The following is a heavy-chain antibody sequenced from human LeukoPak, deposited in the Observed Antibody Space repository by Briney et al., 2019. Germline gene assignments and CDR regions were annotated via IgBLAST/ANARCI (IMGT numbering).Heavy chain of an antibody. D-gene: IGHD2-15*01. CDR1: GFTFSNYA. CDR2: ISYDANIK. CDR3: AKGFPLGGYFQH. V-gene: IGHV3-30-3*01. Sequence: GGSLRLSCAASGFTFSNYAMHWVRQAPGKGLEWVAVISYDANIKYYADSVKGRFTISRDNSNDTLYLQVNSLRAEDTAVYYCAKGFPLGGYFQHWGQGTLVTVSS. J-gene: IGHJ1*01.